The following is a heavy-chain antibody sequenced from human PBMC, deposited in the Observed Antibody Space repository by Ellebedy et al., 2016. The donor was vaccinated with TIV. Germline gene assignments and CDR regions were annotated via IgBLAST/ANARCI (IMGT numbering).Heavy chain of an antibody. J-gene: IGHJ4*01. V-gene: IGHV3-7*03. CDR2: IPHAGSEV. D-gene: IGHD3-10*01. CDR3: ARAPRGGTDY. Sequence: GESLKISCSASSFSLRSFWKSWVRQAPGKGLESVANIPHAGSEVYYVDSVKGRFTISRNNAKNSLYLQMDSLRAEDTAVYFCARAPRGGTDYWGQGTLVTVSS. CDR1: SFSLRSFW.